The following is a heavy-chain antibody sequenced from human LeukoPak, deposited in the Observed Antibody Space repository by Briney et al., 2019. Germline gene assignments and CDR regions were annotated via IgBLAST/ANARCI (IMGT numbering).Heavy chain of an antibody. CDR1: GFTFSSYW. CDR2: IKEDGSEK. V-gene: IGHV3-7*01. J-gene: IGHJ4*02. CDR3: VRERRRYCSGGRCQYYYFDY. Sequence: GGSLRLSCAASGFTFSSYWMSWARQAPGKGLEWVANIKEDGSEKYYVDSVKGRFTISRDNAKNSLYLQMNSLRAEDTAVYYCVRERRRYCSGGRCQYYYFDYWGQGTLVTVSS. D-gene: IGHD2-15*01.